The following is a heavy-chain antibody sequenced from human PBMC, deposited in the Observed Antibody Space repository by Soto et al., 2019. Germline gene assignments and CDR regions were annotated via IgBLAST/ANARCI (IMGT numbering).Heavy chain of an antibody. CDR3: LRGGGGGMFDP. J-gene: IGHJ5*02. CDR1: GFTFGDSY. D-gene: IGHD2-15*01. V-gene: IGHV3-11*06. CDR2: ISPGSRYP. Sequence: GGSLRLSCAGSGFTFGDSYMSWIRQAPGKGLEWLSYISPGSRYPAYADSVKGRFTISRDNAKRSLYLQMMSLTAEDTAIYYRLRGGGGGMFDPWGQGTMVTVSS.